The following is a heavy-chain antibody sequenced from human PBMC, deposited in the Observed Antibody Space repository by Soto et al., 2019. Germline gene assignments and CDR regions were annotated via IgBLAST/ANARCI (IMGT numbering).Heavy chain of an antibody. CDR3: ARDSGGSDALYYFDY. J-gene: IGHJ4*02. CDR1: GFTFSSYA. V-gene: IGHV3-30-3*01. D-gene: IGHD1-26*01. CDR2: ISYDGSNK. Sequence: QVQLVESGGGVVQPGRSLRLSCAASGFTFSSYAMHWVRQAPGKGLEWVAVISYDGSNKYYADSVKGRFTISRDNSKNTLYLQMNSLRAEDTAVYYCARDSGGSDALYYFDYWGQGTLVTVSS.